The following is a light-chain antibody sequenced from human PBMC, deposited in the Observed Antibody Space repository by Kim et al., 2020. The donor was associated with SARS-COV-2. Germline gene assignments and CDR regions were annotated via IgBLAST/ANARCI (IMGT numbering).Light chain of an antibody. V-gene: IGKV1-39*01. Sequence: DIQMTQSPSSLAASVGDRVTIACRAGQSISTYLNWYQQKPGKAPKLLIYAASTLQSGVPSRFSGSGSETDFTLTISSLQPEDFATYFCQQSYITPFTFGPGTKVDIK. CDR3: QQSYITPFT. CDR1: QSISTY. J-gene: IGKJ3*01. CDR2: AAS.